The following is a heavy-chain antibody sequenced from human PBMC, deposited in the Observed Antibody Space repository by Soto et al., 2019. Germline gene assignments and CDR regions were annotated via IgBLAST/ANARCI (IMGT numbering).Heavy chain of an antibody. V-gene: IGHV3-11*01. D-gene: IGHD3-10*01. CDR1: GSTFGDYP. Sequence: QVHLVQSGGDLVKPGGSLRLSCAASGSTFGDYPMTWIRQAPWKVRQWIAFINSAGDDVYYADSVKGRFTISSDKPKSTLFLQMNSLRAEDTAVYYCARDMSYGSFGKNWFAPWGRGTLVTFSS. CDR3: ARDMSYGSFGKNWFAP. J-gene: IGHJ5*02. CDR2: INSAGDDV.